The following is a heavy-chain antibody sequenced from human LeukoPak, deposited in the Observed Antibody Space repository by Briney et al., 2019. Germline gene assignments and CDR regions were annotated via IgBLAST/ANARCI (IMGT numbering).Heavy chain of an antibody. J-gene: IGHJ3*02. D-gene: IGHD6-13*01. V-gene: IGHV4-59*08. CDR1: GGSISSYY. Sequence: SETLSLTCTVSGGSISSYYWSWIRQPPGKGLEWIGYIYYSGSTNYNPSLKSRVTISVDTSKNQFSLKLSSVTAADTAVHYCARHLVAAAGAFDIWGQGTMVTVSS. CDR3: ARHLVAAAGAFDI. CDR2: IYYSGST.